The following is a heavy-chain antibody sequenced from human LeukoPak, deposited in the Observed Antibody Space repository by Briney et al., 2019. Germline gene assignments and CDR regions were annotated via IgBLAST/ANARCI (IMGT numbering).Heavy chain of an antibody. Sequence: GGSLRLSCAASGFTFSSYGMNWVRQAPGKGLEWVAVISYDGSNKYYADSVKGRFTISRDNSKNTLYLQMNSLRAEDTAVYYCAKDNGGYQLLGRKGYFDYWGQGTLVTVSS. J-gene: IGHJ4*02. CDR1: GFTFSSYG. CDR3: AKDNGGYQLLGRKGYFDY. CDR2: ISYDGSNK. V-gene: IGHV3-30*18. D-gene: IGHD2-2*01.